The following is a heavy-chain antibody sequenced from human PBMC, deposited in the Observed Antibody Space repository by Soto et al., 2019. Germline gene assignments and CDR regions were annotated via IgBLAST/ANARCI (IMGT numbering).Heavy chain of an antibody. Sequence: XXFLRLSFSASGFTFRSFGIYWVLQAPGKGLEYVSGIGTNGGSTYYADSVKGRFTISRDNSQNTVYLQMTSTRPEDTAVYYCVKGVGARKGFDYWGQGTLVTVSS. CDR1: GFTFRSFG. CDR3: VKGVGARKGFDY. D-gene: IGHD1-26*01. CDR2: IGTNGGST. J-gene: IGHJ4*02. V-gene: IGHV3-64D*06.